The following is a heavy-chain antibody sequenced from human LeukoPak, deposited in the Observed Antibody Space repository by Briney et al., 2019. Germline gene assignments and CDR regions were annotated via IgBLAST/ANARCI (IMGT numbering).Heavy chain of an antibody. CDR1: GGSISSYY. J-gene: IGHJ4*02. Sequence: PSETLSLTCTASGGSISSYYWSWIRQPPGKGLEWIGYIYYSGSTNYNPSLKSRVTISVDTSKNQFSLKLSSVTAADTAVYYCAREHGGNSWFNYWGQGTLVTVSS. D-gene: IGHD4-23*01. CDR2: IYYSGST. V-gene: IGHV4-59*01. CDR3: AREHGGNSWFNY.